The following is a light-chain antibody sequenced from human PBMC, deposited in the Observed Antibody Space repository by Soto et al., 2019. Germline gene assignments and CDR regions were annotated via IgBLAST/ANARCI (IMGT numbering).Light chain of an antibody. CDR2: EVS. J-gene: IGKJ5*01. Sequence: IVVTQSPATLSLSPVEGATLSCMVSENVGPNFAWYLQKPCQPPQLLIYEVSNRFSGVPDRFSGSGSGTDFTLKISRVEAEDVGVYYCMQSIQLPLTFGQGTRLEIK. V-gene: IGKV2D-29*01. CDR1: SENVGPN. CDR3: MQSIQLPLT.